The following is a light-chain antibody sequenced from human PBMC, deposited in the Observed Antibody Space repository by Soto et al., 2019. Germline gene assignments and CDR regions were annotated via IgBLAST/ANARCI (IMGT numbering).Light chain of an antibody. J-gene: IGLJ1*01. CDR3: SSYTSSSTYV. Sequence: QSALTQPASVSGSPGQSITISCTGTSSDVGAYNYVSWYQQHPGKAPKVMIYEVSNRPSGVSNRFSASKSGNTASLTISGLQAEDEADYYCSSYTSSSTYVFGTGTQLTVL. CDR2: EVS. V-gene: IGLV2-14*01. CDR1: SSDVGAYNY.